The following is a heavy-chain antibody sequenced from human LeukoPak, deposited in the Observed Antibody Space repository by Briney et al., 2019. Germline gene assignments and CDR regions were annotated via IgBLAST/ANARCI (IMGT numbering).Heavy chain of an antibody. Sequence: PSETPSLTCAVYGGSFSGYYWSWIRQPPGKGLEWIGEINHSGSTNYNPSLKSRVTISVDTSKNQFSLKLSSVTAADTAVYYCARQGWEVSRTRGYYYYMDVWGKGTTVTISS. J-gene: IGHJ6*03. CDR3: ARQGWEVSRTRGYYYYMDV. V-gene: IGHV4-34*01. D-gene: IGHD1-26*01. CDR2: INHSGST. CDR1: GGSFSGYY.